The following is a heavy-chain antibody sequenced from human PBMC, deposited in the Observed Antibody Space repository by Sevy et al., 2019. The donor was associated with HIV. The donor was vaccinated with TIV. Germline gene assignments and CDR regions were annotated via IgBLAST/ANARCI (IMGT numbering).Heavy chain of an antibody. CDR2: IRGSGGST. Sequence: GGSLRLSCAASGFTFSSYAMSWVRQAPGKGLEWVSAIRGSGGSTYYADSVKGRFTISRDNSKNTLYLQMNSLRAEDTAVYYCAKVGTIFGVAEFDYWGQGTLVTVSS. CDR3: AKVGTIFGVAEFDY. D-gene: IGHD3-3*01. J-gene: IGHJ4*02. CDR1: GFTFSSYA. V-gene: IGHV3-23*01.